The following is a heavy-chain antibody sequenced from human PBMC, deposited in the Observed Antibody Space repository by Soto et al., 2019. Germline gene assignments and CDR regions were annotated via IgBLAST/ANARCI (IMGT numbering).Heavy chain of an antibody. D-gene: IGHD4-17*01. J-gene: IGHJ4*02. Sequence: QVQLVESGGGLVKPGGSLRLSCAVSGLAFRNSYMSWIRQAPGKGLEWVSFINPSGDTIYYADSVKGRFAISRDNAKNFLFLQMNSLRAADTAVYYCARGHYELAYWGQGTLVTVAS. CDR3: ARGHYELAY. CDR1: GLAFRNSY. V-gene: IGHV3-11*01. CDR2: INPSGDTI.